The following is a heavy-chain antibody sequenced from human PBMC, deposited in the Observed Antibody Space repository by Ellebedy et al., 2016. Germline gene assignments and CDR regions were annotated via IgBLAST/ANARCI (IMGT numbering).Heavy chain of an antibody. J-gene: IGHJ3*02. V-gene: IGHV3-23*01. D-gene: IGHD2-2*02. CDR3: AKSDEYQLLYTDAFDI. Sequence: GGSLRLSXAASGFTFSSYAMSWVRQAPGKGLEWVSAISGSGGSTYYADSVKGRFTISRDNSKNTLYLQMNSLRAEDTAVYYCAKSDEYQLLYTDAFDIWGQGTMVTVSS. CDR2: ISGSGGST. CDR1: GFTFSSYA.